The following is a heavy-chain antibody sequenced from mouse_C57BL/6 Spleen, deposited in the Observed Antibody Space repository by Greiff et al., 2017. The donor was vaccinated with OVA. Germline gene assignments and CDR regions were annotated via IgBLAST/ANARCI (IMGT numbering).Heavy chain of an antibody. CDR1: GFNIKNTY. V-gene: IGHV14-3*01. Sequence: EVKLVESVAELVRPGASVKLSCTASGFNIKNTYMHWVKQRPEQGLEWIGRIDPANGNTKYAPKFQGKATITADTSSNTAYLQLSSLTSEDTAIYYCARYPTGTRGFDYWGQGTTLTVSS. CDR2: IDPANGNT. CDR3: ARYPTGTRGFDY. J-gene: IGHJ2*01. D-gene: IGHD4-1*01.